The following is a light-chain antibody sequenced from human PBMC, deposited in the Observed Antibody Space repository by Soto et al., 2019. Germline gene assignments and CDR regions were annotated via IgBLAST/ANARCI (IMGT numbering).Light chain of an antibody. V-gene: IGKV1-5*01. J-gene: IGKJ1*01. CDR3: QQYDSYWT. CDR2: DAS. Sequence: DIQMTQSPSTLSASVGDRVSITYRASQNINNWLAWYQQKPGEAPRLLISDASSLDSGTPSRFRGSGSGTEFTLTISGLRPDDFATYFCQQYDSYWTFGQGTTVQMK. CDR1: QNINNW.